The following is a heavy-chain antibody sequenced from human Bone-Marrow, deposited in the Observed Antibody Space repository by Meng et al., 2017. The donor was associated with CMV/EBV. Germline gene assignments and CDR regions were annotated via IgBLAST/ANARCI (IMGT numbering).Heavy chain of an antibody. Sequence: GESLKISCAASGFTFSSYAMTWVRQAPGKGLEWVSLIINSGGNTYYADSVKGRFTISSDNSKNTLYLQMNSLRAEDTAVYYCARDRLYGYGSGSILRYGMDVWGQGTTVTVSS. CDR1: GFTFSSYA. J-gene: IGHJ6*02. CDR3: ARDRLYGYGSGSILRYGMDV. D-gene: IGHD3-10*01. CDR2: IINSGGNT. V-gene: IGHV3-23*01.